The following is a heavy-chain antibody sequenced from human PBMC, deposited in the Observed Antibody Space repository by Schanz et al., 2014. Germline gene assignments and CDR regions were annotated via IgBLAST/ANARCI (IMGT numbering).Heavy chain of an antibody. CDR3: ARGARQYSGSYSPSDY. D-gene: IGHD1-26*01. J-gene: IGHJ4*02. CDR1: GFTFNDYY. V-gene: IGHV3-11*06. Sequence: QVQLVESGGGVVQPGRSLRLSCAASGFTFNDYYMNWIRQAPGKGLEWVSYISGSDNYINYADSVKGRFTISRDNAKNSLFLLMSSLRAEDSAVYYCARGARQYSGSYSPSDYWGQGTLVTVSS. CDR2: ISGSDNYI.